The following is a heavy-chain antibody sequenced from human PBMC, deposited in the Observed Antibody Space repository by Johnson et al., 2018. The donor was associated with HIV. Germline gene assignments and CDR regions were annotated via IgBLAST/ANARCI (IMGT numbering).Heavy chain of an antibody. D-gene: IGHD6-19*01. CDR3: AREYVGQWLGPRHAFDI. Sequence: QVQLVESGGGLVQPGGSLRLSCAASGFTFNKFAMHWVRQAPGKGLEWLAFISFDGSNKYFGDSVEGRFDISRDNSKNTLYLQMNSLRAEDTAVYYCAREYVGQWLGPRHAFDIWGQGTMVTVSS. CDR1: GFTFNKFA. J-gene: IGHJ3*02. CDR2: ISFDGSNK. V-gene: IGHV3-30*09.